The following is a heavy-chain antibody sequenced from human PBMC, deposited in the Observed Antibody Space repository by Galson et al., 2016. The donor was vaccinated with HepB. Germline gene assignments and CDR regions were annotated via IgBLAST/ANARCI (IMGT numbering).Heavy chain of an antibody. V-gene: IGHV1-18*01. CDR3: TRGGFDILTT. CDR1: GSSFTNSG. CDR2: ISGHSGNT. J-gene: IGHJ5*02. D-gene: IGHD3-9*01. Sequence: QSGAEVTKPGESLKVSCKASGSSFTNSGINWVRQAPGQGLEWMGWISGHSGNTHFAEEFQDRVTMNTDTSTSTAYMELSTLRSDDTAMYDCTRGGFDILTTWGQGTLVIVSS.